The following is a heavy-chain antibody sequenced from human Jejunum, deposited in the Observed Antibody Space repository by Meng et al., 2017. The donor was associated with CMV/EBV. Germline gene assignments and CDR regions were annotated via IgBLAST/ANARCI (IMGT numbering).Heavy chain of an antibody. CDR1: GSISSGNYH. CDR2: VYYTGAT. CDR3: ARVCVGGDLRNWFDP. V-gene: IGHV4-31*02. Sequence: GSISSGNYHWSWIRQHPGKGLEWIGYVYYTGATYYNPSLKSRVTISVDTSMNQFSLKLTSATVADTAVYYCARVCVGGDLRNWFDPWGRGTLVTVSS. D-gene: IGHD2-21*01. J-gene: IGHJ5*02.